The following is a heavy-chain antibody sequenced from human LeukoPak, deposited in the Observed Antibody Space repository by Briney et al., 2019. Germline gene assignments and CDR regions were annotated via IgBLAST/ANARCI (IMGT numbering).Heavy chain of an antibody. CDR3: AREGYSSSWYLGWFDP. D-gene: IGHD6-13*01. CDR2: INSDGSST. V-gene: IGHV3-74*01. Sequence: GGSLRLSCAASGFTFSSYWMHWVRQAPGKGLVWVSRINSDGSSTSYADSVKGRFTISRDSAKNTLYLQMNSLRAEDTAVYYCAREGYSSSWYLGWFDPWGQGTLVTVSS. J-gene: IGHJ5*02. CDR1: GFTFSSYW.